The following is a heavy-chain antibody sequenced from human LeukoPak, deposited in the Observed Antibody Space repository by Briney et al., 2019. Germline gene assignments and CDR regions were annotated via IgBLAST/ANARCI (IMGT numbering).Heavy chain of an antibody. J-gene: IGHJ4*02. V-gene: IGHV3-48*01. Sequence: PGGSLRLSCAASGFTFSSYSMNWVRQAPGKGLEWVSYISSNSSTIYYADSAKGRFTISRDNAKNSLYLQMNSLRAEDTAVYYCARRAIAGDDYWGQGTLVTVSS. CDR3: ARRAIAGDDY. D-gene: IGHD6-13*01. CDR1: GFTFSSYS. CDR2: ISSNSSTI.